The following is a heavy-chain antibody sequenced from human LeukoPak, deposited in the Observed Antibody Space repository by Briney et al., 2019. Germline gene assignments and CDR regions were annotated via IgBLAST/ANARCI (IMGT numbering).Heavy chain of an antibody. CDR3: AELGITMIGGV. Sequence: GGSLRLSCAASGFTFSSYLMNWVRQAPGKGLQWVSSISSSSDYIYYADSVQGRFTISRDNAKNSMNLQINSLRAEDTAVYYCAELGITMIGGVWGKGTTVTISS. D-gene: IGHD3-10*02. J-gene: IGHJ6*04. CDR2: ISSSSDYI. CDR1: GFTFSSYL. V-gene: IGHV3-21*01.